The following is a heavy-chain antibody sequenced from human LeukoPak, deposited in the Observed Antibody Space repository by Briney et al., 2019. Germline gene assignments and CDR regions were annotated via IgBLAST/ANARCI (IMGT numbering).Heavy chain of an antibody. CDR2: ISWNSGSI. J-gene: IGHJ6*03. CDR1: GFTFDDYA. CDR3: AKGGEDYYDSSGYRDYMDV. V-gene: IGHV3-9*01. Sequence: GGSLRLSCAASGFTFDDYAMHWVRQAPGKGLEWVSGISWNSGSIGYADSVKGRFTISRDNSKSSLYLQMNSLRAEDTALYYCAKGGEDYYDSSGYRDYMDVWGKGTTVTVSS. D-gene: IGHD3-22*01.